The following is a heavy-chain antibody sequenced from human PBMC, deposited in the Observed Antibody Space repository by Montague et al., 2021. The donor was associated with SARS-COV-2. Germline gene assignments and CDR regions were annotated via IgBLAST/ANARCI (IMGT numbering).Heavy chain of an antibody. Sequence: SETLSLTCTVSGGSISSYFWSWIRQPPGKGLEWIGYIHYSGSTNYNPSLKSRVTISVDTSKNQFSLKLRSVTAADTAVYYCAGDGDSSSWYWFDPWGQGTLVTVSS. V-gene: IGHV4-59*13. CDR1: GGSISSYF. CDR3: AGDGDSSSWYWFDP. CDR2: IHYSGST. D-gene: IGHD6-13*01. J-gene: IGHJ5*02.